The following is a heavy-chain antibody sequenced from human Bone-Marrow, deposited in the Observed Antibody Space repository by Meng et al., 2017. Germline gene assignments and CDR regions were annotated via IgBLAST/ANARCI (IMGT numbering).Heavy chain of an antibody. CDR2: ISSSGSTI. D-gene: IGHD3-3*01. V-gene: IGHV3-48*03. CDR3: ASNTIFGIVIPYYYYGMDV. Sequence: GESLKISCAASGFTFSSYEMNWVRQAPGKGLEWVSYISSSGSTIYYADSVKGRFTISRDNAKDSLYLQMHSLRAEDKAVYYCASNTIFGIVIPYYYYGMDVWGQGTTVTVSS. CDR1: GFTFSSYE. J-gene: IGHJ6*02.